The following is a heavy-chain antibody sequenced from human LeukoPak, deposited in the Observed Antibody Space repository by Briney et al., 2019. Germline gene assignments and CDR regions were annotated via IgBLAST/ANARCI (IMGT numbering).Heavy chain of an antibody. D-gene: IGHD1-1*01. J-gene: IGHJ4*02. CDR1: GGSFSYYY. V-gene: IGHV4-34*01. Sequence: MSSETLSLTCAVYGGSFSYYYWSWIRQPPEKGLEWIGEINRSGSTNYNPSLKSRVIISLDTSKNQFSLNLTSVTAADTALYYCARGPTRYYFDYWGQGTLVTVSS. CDR2: INRSGST. CDR3: ARGPTRYYFDY.